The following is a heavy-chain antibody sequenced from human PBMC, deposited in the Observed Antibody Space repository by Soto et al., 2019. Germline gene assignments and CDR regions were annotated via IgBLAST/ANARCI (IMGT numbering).Heavy chain of an antibody. D-gene: IGHD3-22*01. Sequence: QVQLVQSGAEVKKPGSSVKVSCKASGGTFSSYAISWVRQAPGQGLEWMGEIIPIFGTANYAQKFQGRDTSTADESTSTAYMELSSLRSEDTAVYYCARDRGPSSGYYPYWFDPWGQGTLVTVSS. V-gene: IGHV1-69*12. CDR1: GGTFSSYA. CDR2: IIPIFGTA. J-gene: IGHJ5*02. CDR3: ARDRGPSSGYYPYWFDP.